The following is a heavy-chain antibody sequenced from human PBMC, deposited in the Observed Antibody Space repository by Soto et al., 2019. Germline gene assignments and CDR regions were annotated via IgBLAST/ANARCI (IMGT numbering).Heavy chain of an antibody. CDR2: IYSGGGT. CDR3: ARESFSDYVYAFDI. J-gene: IGHJ3*02. CDR1: GFTVSSNY. V-gene: IGHV3-66*01. D-gene: IGHD3-16*01. Sequence: EVQLVESGGGLVQPGGSLRLSCAASGFTVSSNYMNWVRQAPGKGLEWVSVIYSGGGTYYADSVKGRFTISRDNSKNTLYLQMNSLRTEDTAVYYCARESFSDYVYAFDIWGQGTMVTVSS.